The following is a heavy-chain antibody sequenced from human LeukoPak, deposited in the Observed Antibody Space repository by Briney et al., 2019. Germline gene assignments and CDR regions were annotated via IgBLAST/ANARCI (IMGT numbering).Heavy chain of an antibody. CDR1: GFTFSSYS. D-gene: IGHD3-9*01. Sequence: NPGGSLRLSCAASGFTFSSYSMNWVRQAPGKGLEWIGEINHSGSTNYNPSLKSRVTISVDTSKNQFSLKLSSVTAADTAVYYCARGDAFEGYFDWLSRHNWFDPWGQGTLVTVSS. CDR2: INHSGST. V-gene: IGHV4-34*01. CDR3: ARGDAFEGYFDWLSRHNWFDP. J-gene: IGHJ5*02.